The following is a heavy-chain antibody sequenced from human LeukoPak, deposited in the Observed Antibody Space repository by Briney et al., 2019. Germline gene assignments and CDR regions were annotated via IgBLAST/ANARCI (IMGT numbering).Heavy chain of an antibody. J-gene: IGHJ4*02. Sequence: GGSLRLSCAASGFTFSSYEMNWVRQAPGKGLEWVSAISGSGGSTYYADSVKGRFTISRDNSKNTLYLQMNSLRAEDTAVYYCANDIAAAGKYWGQGTLVTVSS. D-gene: IGHD6-13*01. V-gene: IGHV3-23*01. CDR2: ISGSGGST. CDR3: ANDIAAAGKY. CDR1: GFTFSSYE.